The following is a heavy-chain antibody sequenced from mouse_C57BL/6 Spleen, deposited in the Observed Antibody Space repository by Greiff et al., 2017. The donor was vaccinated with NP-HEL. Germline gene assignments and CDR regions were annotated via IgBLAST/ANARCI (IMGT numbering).Heavy chain of an antibody. CDR1: GFNIKDDY. D-gene: IGHD1-1*01. Sequence: EVQLQQSGAELVRPGASVKLSCTASGFNIKDDYMHWVKQRPEQGLEWIGWIDPENGDTEYASKFQGKATITADTSSNTAYLQLSSLTSEDTAVYYCTTSITTVVVRYFDVWGTGTTVTVSS. V-gene: IGHV14-4*01. CDR3: TTSITTVVVRYFDV. CDR2: IDPENGDT. J-gene: IGHJ1*03.